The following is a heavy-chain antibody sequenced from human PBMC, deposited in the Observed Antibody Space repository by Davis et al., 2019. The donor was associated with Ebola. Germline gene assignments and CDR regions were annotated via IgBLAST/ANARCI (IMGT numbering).Heavy chain of an antibody. D-gene: IGHD2-15*01. CDR1: GGSISSHY. J-gene: IGHJ4*02. CDR3: VRDGCPGGSCYCGDY. V-gene: IGHV4-4*07. CDR2: IYTSGRT. Sequence: PSETLSLTCTVSGGSISSHYWSWIRQPAGKGLEWIGRIYTSGRTNYNPSLKSPVTMSVDTSKNQFSLRLSSVTAADTAVYYCVRDGCPGGSCYCGDYWGQGTLVTVSS.